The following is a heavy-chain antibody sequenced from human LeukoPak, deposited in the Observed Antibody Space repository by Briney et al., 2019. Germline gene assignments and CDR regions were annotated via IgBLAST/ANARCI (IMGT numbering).Heavy chain of an antibody. CDR2: IYTSGST. V-gene: IGHV4-61*02. CDR1: GGSISSGSYY. CDR3: ARSSTVVVPAAINWFDP. J-gene: IGHJ5*02. D-gene: IGHD2-2*01. Sequence: SETLSLTCTVSGGSISSGSYYWSWIRQPAGKGLEWIGRIYTSGSTNYNPSLKSRVTISVDTSKNQFSLKLSSVTAADTAVYYCARSSTVVVPAAINWFDPWGQGTLVTVSS.